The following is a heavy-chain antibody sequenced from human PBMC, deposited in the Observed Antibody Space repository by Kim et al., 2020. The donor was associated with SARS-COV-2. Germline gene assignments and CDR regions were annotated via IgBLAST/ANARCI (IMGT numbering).Heavy chain of an antibody. D-gene: IGHD3-22*01. J-gene: IGHJ6*03. CDR1: GFTFGDYA. Sequence: GGSLRLSCAASGFTFGDYAMHWVRQAPGTGMEWVSGMSWNNGSRGYADSVKGRLTISRENAKNYLYPQKHSPRAEAKALYYCAEVRRAWLSVYFDYYMD. CDR2: MSWNNGSR. V-gene: IGHV3-9*01. CDR3: AEVRRAWLSVYFDYYMD.